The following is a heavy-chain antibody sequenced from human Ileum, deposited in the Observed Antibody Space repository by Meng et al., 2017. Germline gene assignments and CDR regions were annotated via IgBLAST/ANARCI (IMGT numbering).Heavy chain of an antibody. CDR1: CGSISSGDYY. CDR2: IYHTGGT. J-gene: IGHJ4*02. V-gene: IGHV4-30-4*01. D-gene: IGHD2-15*01. CDR3: ARVRCASVSCYGDSYFDY. Sequence: QVQLQESGPGLVKPSQTLSLTCTVSCGSISSGDYYWSWIRQPPGKGLEWIGYIYHTGGTNYNPSLKRRVTISVDKSKNQFSLEVTSVTAADTAVYYCARVRCASVSCYGDSYFDYWGQGILVTVSS.